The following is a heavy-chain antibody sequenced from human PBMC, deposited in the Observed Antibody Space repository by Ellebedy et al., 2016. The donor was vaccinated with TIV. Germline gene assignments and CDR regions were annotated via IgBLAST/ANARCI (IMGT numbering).Heavy chain of an antibody. J-gene: IGHJ3*01. D-gene: IGHD2-21*01. V-gene: IGHV1-69*13. CDR3: ARPLIIAVDAFDL. CDR1: GGSYSSYS. Sequence: ASVKVSCKASGGSYSSYSITWLRQAPGQGLEWMGGIIPIFGAANYAQSLKGRVTITADESTSTIYMELTSLRSEDTAVYYCARPLIIAVDAFDLWGQGTTVTVSS. CDR2: IIPIFGAA.